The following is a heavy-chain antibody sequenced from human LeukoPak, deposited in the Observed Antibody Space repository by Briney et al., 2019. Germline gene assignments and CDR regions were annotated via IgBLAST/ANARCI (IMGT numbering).Heavy chain of an antibody. CDR2: IYSGGNT. CDR3: ARGLYGDNSDY. CDR1: GFTVSSNY. J-gene: IGHJ4*02. V-gene: IGHV3-66*01. D-gene: IGHD4-23*01. Sequence: PGGSLRLSCAASGFTVSSNYMSWVRQAPGKGLEWVSVIYSGGNTYYAGSVKGRFTISRDNSKNTLYLQVNSLRAEDTAVYHCARGLYGDNSDYWGQGTLVTVSS.